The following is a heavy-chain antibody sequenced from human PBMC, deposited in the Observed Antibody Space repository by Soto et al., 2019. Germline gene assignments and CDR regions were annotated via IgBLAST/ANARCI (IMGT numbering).Heavy chain of an antibody. CDR3: AKVKGSVAGIFDY. J-gene: IGHJ4*02. D-gene: IGHD6-19*01. CDR1: GFTFDDYA. V-gene: IGHV3-9*01. Sequence: EVQLVESGGGLVQPGRSLRLSCAASGFTFDDYAMHWVRQAPGKGLEWVSGVSWNSGSIGYADSVKGRFTISRDNAKNSLYLQMDSLRAEDTAVYYCAKVKGSVAGIFDYWGQGTLVTVSS. CDR2: VSWNSGSI.